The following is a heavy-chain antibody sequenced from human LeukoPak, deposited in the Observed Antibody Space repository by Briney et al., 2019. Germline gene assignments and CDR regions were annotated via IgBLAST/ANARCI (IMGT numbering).Heavy chain of an antibody. D-gene: IGHD3-10*01. Sequence: GGSLRLSCAASGFTFSSYSMTWVRQAPGKGLEWVSYISSSSSTIYYADSAKGRFTISRDNAKNSLYLQMNSLRAEDTAVYYCARERGRGPPDYWGQGTLVTVSS. V-gene: IGHV3-48*04. J-gene: IGHJ4*02. CDR2: ISSSSSTI. CDR1: GFTFSSYS. CDR3: ARERGRGPPDY.